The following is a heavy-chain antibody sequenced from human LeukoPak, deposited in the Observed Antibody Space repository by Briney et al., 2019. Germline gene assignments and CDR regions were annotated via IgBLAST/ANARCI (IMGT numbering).Heavy chain of an antibody. Sequence: PGGSLRFSCAASGFTFSSYAMHWVRQAPGKGLEWVVVISYDGSNKYYADSVKGRFTISRDNSKNTLYLQMNSLRAEDTAVYYCARGSVIDWIVVVPAALDYWGQGTLVTVSS. D-gene: IGHD2-2*01. CDR3: ARGSVIDWIVVVPAALDY. CDR2: ISYDGSNK. V-gene: IGHV3-30*04. CDR1: GFTFSSYA. J-gene: IGHJ4*02.